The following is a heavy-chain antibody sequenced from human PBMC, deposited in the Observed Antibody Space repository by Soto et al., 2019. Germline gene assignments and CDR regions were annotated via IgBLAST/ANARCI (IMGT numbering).Heavy chain of an antibody. CDR3: AKGMDTAMVLDY. D-gene: IGHD5-18*01. Sequence: QVQLVESGGGVVQPGRSLRLSCAASGFTFSSYGMHWVRQAPGKGLEWVAVISYDGSNKYYADSVKGRFTISRDNSKNTLYLQMNSLRAEDTDVYYCAKGMDTAMVLDYWGQGTLVTVSS. CDR2: ISYDGSNK. CDR1: GFTFSSYG. V-gene: IGHV3-30*18. J-gene: IGHJ4*02.